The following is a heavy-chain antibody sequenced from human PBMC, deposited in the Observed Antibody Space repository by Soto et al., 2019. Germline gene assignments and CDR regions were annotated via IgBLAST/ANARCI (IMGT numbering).Heavy chain of an antibody. D-gene: IGHD4-17*01. CDR1: GGTFSSYT. CDR2: IIPILGIA. Sequence: ASVKVSCKAYGGTFSSYTISWVRQAPGQGLEWMGRIIPILGIANYAQKFQGRVTITADKSTSTAYMELSSLRSEDTAVYYCARGDATKIVVTTYYGMDVWGQGTTVTVSS. CDR3: ARGDATKIVVTTYYGMDV. J-gene: IGHJ6*02. V-gene: IGHV1-69*02.